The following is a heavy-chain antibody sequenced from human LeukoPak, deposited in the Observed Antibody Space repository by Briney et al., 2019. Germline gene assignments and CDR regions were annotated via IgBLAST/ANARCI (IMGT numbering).Heavy chain of an antibody. Sequence: ASVKVSCKASGYTFTSYGISWVRQAPGQGLEWMGWINPNSGGTNYAQKFQGRVTMTRDTSISTAYMELSRLRSDDTAVYYCVRDRGIDYYGSGSYYRHYYYYMDVWGKGTTVTVSS. D-gene: IGHD3-10*01. CDR1: GYTFTSYG. J-gene: IGHJ6*03. V-gene: IGHV1-2*02. CDR3: VRDRGIDYYGSGSYYRHYYYYMDV. CDR2: INPNSGGT.